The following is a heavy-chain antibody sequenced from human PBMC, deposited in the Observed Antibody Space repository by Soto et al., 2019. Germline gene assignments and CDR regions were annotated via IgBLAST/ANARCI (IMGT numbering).Heavy chain of an antibody. CDR1: GGSISSYY. CDR3: ARLSGWSVDY. J-gene: IGHJ4*02. Sequence: QVQLQESGPGLVKPSETLSLTCTVSGGSISSYYWSWIRQPPGKGLEWIGYIYYSGSTNYNPSLKSRVTLAVDTSKNQSSLKLSSVTDAATAVYYCARLSGWSVDYWGQGTLVTVSS. CDR2: IYYSGST. V-gene: IGHV4-59*08. D-gene: IGHD6-19*01.